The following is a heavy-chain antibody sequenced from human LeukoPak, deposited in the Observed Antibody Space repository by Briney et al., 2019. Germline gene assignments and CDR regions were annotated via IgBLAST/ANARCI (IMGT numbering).Heavy chain of an antibody. Sequence: SETLSLTCTVSGGSISSSSYYWGWIRQPPGKGLEWIRSIYYSGSTYYNPSLKSRVTISVDTSKNQFSLKLSTVTAADTAVYYCARPSGGGGYSSYFDYWGQGTLVTVSS. D-gene: IGHD3-16*01. J-gene: IGHJ4*02. CDR1: GGSISSSSYY. V-gene: IGHV4-39*01. CDR2: IYYSGST. CDR3: ARPSGGGGYSSYFDY.